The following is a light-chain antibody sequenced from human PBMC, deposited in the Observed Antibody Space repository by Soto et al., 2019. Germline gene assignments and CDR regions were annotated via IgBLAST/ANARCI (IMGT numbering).Light chain of an antibody. CDR2: GAS. CDR3: QQYNNCPSIT. V-gene: IGKV3D-15*01. Sequence: EIVMTQSPATLSVSPGERATLSCRASQSVSSNLAWYQQKPGQAPRLLIYGASIRATGIPARFSGSGSGTEFTLTISSLQSEDFAVYYCQQYNNCPSITFGQGTRLEIK. CDR1: QSVSSN. J-gene: IGKJ5*01.